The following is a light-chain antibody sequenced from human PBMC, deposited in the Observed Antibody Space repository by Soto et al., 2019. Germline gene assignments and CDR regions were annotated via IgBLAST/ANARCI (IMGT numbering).Light chain of an antibody. CDR1: QRLRHSNGTIF. CDR2: LGF. J-gene: IGKJ2*01. CDR3: MQALQTPYT. Sequence: EIVMTQSPPSLTVTLGEPASISCSSSQRLRHSNGTIFLDWYLQKPGQSPQLLIYLGFNRASGVPDRVSGSGAGTDFTLKISSVEAEDAGVYYCMQALQTPYTFGQGTKLEIK. V-gene: IGKV2-28*01.